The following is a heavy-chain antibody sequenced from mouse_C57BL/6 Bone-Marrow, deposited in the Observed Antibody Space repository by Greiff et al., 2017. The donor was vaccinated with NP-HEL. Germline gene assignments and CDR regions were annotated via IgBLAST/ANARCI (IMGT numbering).Heavy chain of an antibody. CDR2: IDPETGGT. CDR1: GYTFPDYE. CDR3: TYRGWFAY. D-gene: IGHD5-5*01. V-gene: IGHV1-15*01. J-gene: IGHJ3*01. Sequence: VKLQESGAELVRPGASVTLSCKASGYTFPDYEMHWVKQTPVHGLEWIGAIDPETGGTAYNQKFKGKAILTADKSSSTAYMELRSLTSEDSAVYYCTYRGWFAYWGQGTLVTVSA.